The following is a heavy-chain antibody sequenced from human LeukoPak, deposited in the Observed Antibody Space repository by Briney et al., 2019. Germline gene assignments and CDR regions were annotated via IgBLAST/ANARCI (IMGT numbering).Heavy chain of an antibody. D-gene: IGHD3-10*01. CDR3: ARDYLSYGSGSSNWFDP. Sequence: GRSLRLSCAASGFTFSSYGMHWVRQAPGKGLEWVAVTWYDGSNKYYADSVKGRFTISRDNSKNTLYLQMNSLRAEDTAVYYCARDYLSYGSGSSNWFDPWGQGTLVTVSS. J-gene: IGHJ5*02. V-gene: IGHV3-33*01. CDR1: GFTFSSYG. CDR2: TWYDGSNK.